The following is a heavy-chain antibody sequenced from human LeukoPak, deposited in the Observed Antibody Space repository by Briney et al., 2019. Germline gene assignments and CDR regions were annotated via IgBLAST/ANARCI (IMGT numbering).Heavy chain of an antibody. CDR1: GGSISSFY. J-gene: IGHJ4*02. CDR3: ARQGGDY. V-gene: IGHV4-4*09. Sequence: SETLSLTCTVSGGSISSFYWSWIRQPPGKGLEWIGYIYTSGSTNYNPSLKSRVTISVDTSKNQFSLKLSSVTAADTAVYYCARQGGDYWGQGTLVTVSS. D-gene: IGHD3-16*01. CDR2: IYTSGST.